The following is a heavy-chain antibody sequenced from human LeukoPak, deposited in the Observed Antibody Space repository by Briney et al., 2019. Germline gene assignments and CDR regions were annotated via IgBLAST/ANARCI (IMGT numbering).Heavy chain of an antibody. J-gene: IGHJ4*02. CDR2: ISGSGGST. CDR1: GFTFSSYA. V-gene: IGHV3-23*01. Sequence: GGSLRLSCAASGFTFSSYAMSWVRQALGKGLEWVSAISGSGGSTYYADSVKGRFTISRDNSKNTLYLQMNSLRAEDTAVYYCAKNLKRISSGLDYWGQGTLVTVSS. CDR3: AKNLKRISSGLDY. D-gene: IGHD3-22*01.